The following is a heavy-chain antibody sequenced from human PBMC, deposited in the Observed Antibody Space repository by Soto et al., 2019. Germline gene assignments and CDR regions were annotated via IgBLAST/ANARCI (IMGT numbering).Heavy chain of an antibody. CDR2: ISYDGSNK. V-gene: IGHV3-30-3*01. Sequence: QVQLVESGGGVVQPGRSLRLSCAASGFTFSSYAMHWVRQAPGKGLEWVAVISYDGSNKYYADSVKGRFTISRDNSKNTLYLQMNSLRAEDTAVYYCARGASSSLSTGYYGMDVWGQGTTVTVSS. D-gene: IGHD6-13*01. J-gene: IGHJ6*02. CDR1: GFTFSSYA. CDR3: ARGASSSLSTGYYGMDV.